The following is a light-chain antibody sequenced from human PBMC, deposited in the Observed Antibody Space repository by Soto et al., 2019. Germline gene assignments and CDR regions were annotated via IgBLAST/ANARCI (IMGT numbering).Light chain of an antibody. CDR1: SSDVGSYNF. CDR2: DVS. V-gene: IGLV2-14*01. CDR3: SSYTPSSSLV. J-gene: IGLJ1*01. Sequence: QSALTQPASVSGSPGQSITISCTGTSSDVGSYNFVSWYQQHPGKAPKLMIYDVSSRPSAVSNRFSGSKSGNTASLTISGLQAEDEADYYCSSYTPSSSLVFGTGTKVTVL.